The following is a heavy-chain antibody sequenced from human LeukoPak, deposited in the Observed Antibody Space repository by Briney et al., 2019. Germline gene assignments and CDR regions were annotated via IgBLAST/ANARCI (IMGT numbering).Heavy chain of an antibody. CDR2: ISYDGSNK. V-gene: IGHV3-30*04. CDR3: AREFEYSSSPYYFDY. Sequence: QPGGSLRLSCAASGFTLSSYAMEWVRQAAGKGGEWEAVISYDGSNKYYADSLKGRFTISRDNSKHTLYLQMNSLRAEDTAVYYCAREFEYSSSPYYFDYWGQGTLVTVSS. CDR1: GFTLSSYA. D-gene: IGHD6-6*01. J-gene: IGHJ4*02.